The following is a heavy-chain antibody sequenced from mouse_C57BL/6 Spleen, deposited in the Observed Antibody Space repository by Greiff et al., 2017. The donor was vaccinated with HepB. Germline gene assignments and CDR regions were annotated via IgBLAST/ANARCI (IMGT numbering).Heavy chain of an antibody. CDR1: GYSITSGYY. J-gene: IGHJ1*03. Sequence: DVKLQESGPGLVKPSQSLSLTCSVTGYSITSGYYWNWIRQFPGNKLEWMGYISYDGSNNYNPSLKNRISITRDTSKNQFFLKLNSVTTEDTATYYCASEVLRSYWYFDVWGTGTTVTVSS. V-gene: IGHV3-6*01. CDR3: ASEVLRSYWYFDV. D-gene: IGHD1-1*01. CDR2: ISYDGSN.